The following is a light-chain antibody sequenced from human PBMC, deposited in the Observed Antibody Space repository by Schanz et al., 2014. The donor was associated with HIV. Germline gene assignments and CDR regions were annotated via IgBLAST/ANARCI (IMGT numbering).Light chain of an antibody. CDR1: QNVNSN. CDR2: SAT. CDR3: QQYNNWPPYT. J-gene: IGKJ2*01. Sequence: VMTQSPATLSVSPGERATLFCRASQNVNSNLAWYQQKPGQAPRLLIHSATTRATGIPARISGSGSGTEFTLTINSLQSEDFAVYYCQQYNNWPPYTFGQGTKLEIK. V-gene: IGKV3-15*01.